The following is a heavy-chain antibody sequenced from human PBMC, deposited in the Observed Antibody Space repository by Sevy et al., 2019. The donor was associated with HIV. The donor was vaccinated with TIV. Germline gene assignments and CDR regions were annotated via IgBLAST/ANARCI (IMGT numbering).Heavy chain of an antibody. J-gene: IGHJ3*02. CDR1: GGSINNSY. V-gene: IGHV4-59*01. Sequence: SETLSLTCTVFGGSINNSYWSWIRQPPGKGLEWIGDISYNGRTNYSPSLKSRVTISVDTSKNQFSLKLTSVTAADTAVHYCARRRGSGSYYKYSFDIWGQGTMVTVSS. D-gene: IGHD3-10*01. CDR2: ISYNGRT. CDR3: ARRRGSGSYYKYSFDI.